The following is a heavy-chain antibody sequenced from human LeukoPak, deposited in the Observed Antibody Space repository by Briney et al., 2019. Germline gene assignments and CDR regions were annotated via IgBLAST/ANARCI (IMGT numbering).Heavy chain of an antibody. D-gene: IGHD1-20*01. CDR3: VRRSITGTTDYFEY. V-gene: IGHV3-74*01. CDR1: GFTFSNYY. J-gene: IGHJ4*02. Sequence: GGSLTLSCAASGFTFSNYYIHWVRQPSGKGLEWVSRIKSDGTNTNYADSVKGRFTISRDNAKNTAYLNMNSLRLEDTATYYCVRRSITGTTDYFEYWGQGTLVTVSS. CDR2: IKSDGTNT.